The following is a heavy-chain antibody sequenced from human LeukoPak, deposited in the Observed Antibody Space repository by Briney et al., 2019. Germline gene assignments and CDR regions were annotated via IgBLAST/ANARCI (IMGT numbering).Heavy chain of an antibody. CDR1: GDSVSSNNAV. J-gene: IGHJ3*02. Sequence: KHSQTLSLTCAISGDSVSSNNAVWNRIRQSPSRGLEWLGKTYYRSKWLNDSAVSVKSRITINPDTSKNQISLQLNSVTPEDTAVYYCARSLWGGALDIWGQGTTVAVSS. V-gene: IGHV6-1*01. D-gene: IGHD3-16*01. CDR3: ARSLWGGALDI. CDR2: TYYRSKWLN.